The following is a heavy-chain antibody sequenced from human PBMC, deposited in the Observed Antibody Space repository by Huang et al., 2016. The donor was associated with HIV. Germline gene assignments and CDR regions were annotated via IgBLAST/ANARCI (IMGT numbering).Heavy chain of an antibody. CDR3: AKNPSITAADSDYYYYYMDV. D-gene: IGHD6-13*01. CDR2: INSDGSDT. V-gene: IGHV3-74*01. CDR1: GFTFRNHW. Sequence: EVQLVESGGGLVQPGGSLRLSCAASGFTFRNHWMHWVRQAPGKGLKWVSRINSDGSDTSHADSVKGRFTISRDNAQNTVHLHMNSLRAEDTAVYFCAKNPSITAADSDYYYYYMDVWGKGTTVTVS. J-gene: IGHJ6*03.